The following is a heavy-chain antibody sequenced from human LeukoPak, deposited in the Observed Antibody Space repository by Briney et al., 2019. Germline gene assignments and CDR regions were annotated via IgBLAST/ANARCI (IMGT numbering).Heavy chain of an antibody. CDR1: GVSITDYF. V-gene: IGHV4-4*07. CDR2: IHRSGST. Sequence: PSETLSLPCTVSGVSITDYFWSWIRQPAGRGLEWIGRIHRSGSTNYNPSLKSRITLSLPTSKKPFPLNLRSVTTPHTAACYCATEGDRDSGVWYWFDSWGQGTLVTVSS. CDR3: ATEGDRDSGVWYWFDS. D-gene: IGHD2-21*02. J-gene: IGHJ5*01.